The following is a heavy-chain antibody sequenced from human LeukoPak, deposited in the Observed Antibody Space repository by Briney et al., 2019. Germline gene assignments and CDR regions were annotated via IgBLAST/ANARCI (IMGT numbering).Heavy chain of an antibody. J-gene: IGHJ2*01. V-gene: IGHV4-4*02. D-gene: IGHD5-24*01. CDR1: GGSISSSNW. Sequence: PSGTLSLTCSVSGGSISSSNWWSWVRQPPGKGLEWIGEIYHSGSTNYNPSLKSRVTISVDKSKNQFSLKLSSVTAADTAVYYCARVGVLEMATSNWYFDLWGRGTLVTVSS. CDR2: IYHSGST. CDR3: ARVGVLEMATSNWYFDL.